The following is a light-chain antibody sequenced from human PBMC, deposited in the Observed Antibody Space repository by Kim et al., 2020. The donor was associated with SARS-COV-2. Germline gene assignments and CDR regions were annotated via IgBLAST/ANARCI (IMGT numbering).Light chain of an antibody. V-gene: IGKV1-39*01. J-gene: IGKJ1*01. Sequence: ASVGDRVTITCRASQDISRYLNWYQQKLGKAPKLLIYTASSLQSGVPSRFTGSGSETDFTLTISSLQPEDFATYYCQQTYSASRTFGQGTKVDIK. CDR3: QQTYSASRT. CDR1: QDISRY. CDR2: TAS.